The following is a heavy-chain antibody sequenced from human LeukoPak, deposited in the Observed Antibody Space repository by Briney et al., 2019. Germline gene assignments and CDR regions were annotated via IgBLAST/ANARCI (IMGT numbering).Heavy chain of an antibody. CDR2: IYYSGST. Sequence: PSETLSLTCAVYGGSLSAYYWTWIRQPPGKGLEWIGYIYYSGSTNYNPSLKSRVTISVETSKNEFSLKLRSVTAADTAVYYCARVTGYRIEDYFDYWGQGTLVTVSS. D-gene: IGHD6-13*01. CDR3: ARVTGYRIEDYFDY. J-gene: IGHJ4*02. CDR1: GGSLSAYY. V-gene: IGHV4-59*01.